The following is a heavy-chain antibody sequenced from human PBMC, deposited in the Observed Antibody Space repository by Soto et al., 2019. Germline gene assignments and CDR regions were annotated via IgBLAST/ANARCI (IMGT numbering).Heavy chain of an antibody. Sequence: PSDTLSLTCTVSGGSVNSHNNYWSWIRQPPGKELESIGYVHNSGSTNYNPSLKSRVTISVDKSKNQFSLKLSSVTASDTAVYYCAREGFRYYYDSSGYYDNWGQGTLVTVSS. CDR2: VHNSGST. CDR1: GGSVNSHNNY. V-gene: IGHV4-61*01. J-gene: IGHJ4*02. CDR3: AREGFRYYYDSSGYYDN. D-gene: IGHD3-22*01.